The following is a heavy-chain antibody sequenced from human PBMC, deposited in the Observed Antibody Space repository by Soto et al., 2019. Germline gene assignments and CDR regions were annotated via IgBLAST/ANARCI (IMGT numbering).Heavy chain of an antibody. D-gene: IGHD6-13*01. CDR1: GYTFTGYY. J-gene: IGHJ6*02. V-gene: IGHV1-2*02. CDR3: ASLSYSSSWQSSYYGMDV. CDR2: INPNSGGT. Sequence: GASVKVSFKASGYTFTGYYMHWVRQSPGQGLEWMGWINPNSGGTNYAQKFQGSVTMARDTSISTAYMELSRLRSDDTAVYYCASLSYSSSWQSSYYGMDVWGQGTTVTVS.